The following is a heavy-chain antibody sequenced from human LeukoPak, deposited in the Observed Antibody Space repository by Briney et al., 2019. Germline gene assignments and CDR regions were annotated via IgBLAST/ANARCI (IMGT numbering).Heavy chain of an antibody. CDR3: AREAGGPMVRGVMVY. V-gene: IGHV3-48*04. D-gene: IGHD3-10*01. J-gene: IGHJ4*02. Sequence: PGGSLRLSCAASGFTFSSYSMNWVRQAPGKGLEWVSYISSSSSTIYYADSVKGRFTISRDNAKNSLYLQMNGLRAEDTAVYYCAREAGGPMVRGVMVYWGQGTLVTVSS. CDR1: GFTFSSYS. CDR2: ISSSSSTI.